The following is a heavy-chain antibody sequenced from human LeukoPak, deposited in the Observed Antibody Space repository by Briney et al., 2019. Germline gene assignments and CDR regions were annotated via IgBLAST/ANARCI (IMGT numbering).Heavy chain of an antibody. V-gene: IGHV3-30*18. J-gene: IGHJ4*02. Sequence: GGSLRLSCAASGFTFSSYGMHWVRQAPGKGLEWVAVISYGGSNKYYADSVKGRFTISRDNSKNTLYLQMNSLRAEDTAVYYCAKDLAVAGYFDYWGQGTLVTVSS. CDR1: GFTFSSYG. CDR2: ISYGGSNK. D-gene: IGHD6-19*01. CDR3: AKDLAVAGYFDY.